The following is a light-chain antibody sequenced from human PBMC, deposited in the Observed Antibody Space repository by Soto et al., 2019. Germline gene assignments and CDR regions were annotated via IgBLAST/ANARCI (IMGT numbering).Light chain of an antibody. V-gene: IGKV3-11*01. CDR1: QSVSSY. J-gene: IGKJ1*01. Sequence: EIVLTQSPATLSLSPGERATLYCRASQSVSSYLAWYQQKPGQAPRLLIYESSNRATGIPDRFSGSGSGTDFTLTISSLEPEDFAVYYCQQRSNWPPAWTFGQGTNVDVK. CDR3: QQRSNWPPAWT. CDR2: ESS.